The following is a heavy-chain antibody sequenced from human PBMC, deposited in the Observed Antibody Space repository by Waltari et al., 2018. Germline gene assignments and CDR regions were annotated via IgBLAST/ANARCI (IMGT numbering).Heavy chain of an antibody. CDR1: GFTFSSYA. CDR2: ISGMGGST. CDR3: AKAKTYYYYYGMDV. Sequence: EVQLLESGGDLVQPGGSLRLSCAASGFTFSSYAMSWVRQAPGKGLEWVSAISGMGGSTYYADSVKGRFTISRDNSKNTLYLQMNSLRAEDTAVYYCAKAKTYYYYYGMDVWGQGTTVTVSS. J-gene: IGHJ6*02. V-gene: IGHV3-23*01.